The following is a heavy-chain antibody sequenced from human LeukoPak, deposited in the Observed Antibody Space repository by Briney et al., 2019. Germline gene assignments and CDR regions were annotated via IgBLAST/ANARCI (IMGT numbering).Heavy chain of an antibody. CDR1: GYTLTELS. Sequence: GASVKVSCKVSGYTLTELSMHWVRQAPGKGLEWMGGFDPEDGETIYAQKFQGRVTMTEDTSTDTDYMELSSLRSEDTAVYYCATGAPGDHPGAEYGMDVWGQGTTVTVSS. D-gene: IGHD3-16*01. CDR2: FDPEDGET. CDR3: ATGAPGDHPGAEYGMDV. V-gene: IGHV1-24*01. J-gene: IGHJ6*02.